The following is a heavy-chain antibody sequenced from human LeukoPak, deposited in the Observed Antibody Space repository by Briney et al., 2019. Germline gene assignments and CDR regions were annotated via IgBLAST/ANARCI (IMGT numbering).Heavy chain of an antibody. J-gene: IGHJ4*02. CDR3: ARHRADHTSADY. D-gene: IGHD1-14*01. CDR1: GYIFASYW. V-gene: IGHV5-51*01. CDR2: IYTGDSAT. Sequence: GESLKISCKGSGYIFASYWIGWVRQLPGKGLEWMGIIYTGDSATRYSPSFQGQVTISADKSISTAYLQWISLQASDTAVYYCARHRADHTSADYWGQGTLVTVSS.